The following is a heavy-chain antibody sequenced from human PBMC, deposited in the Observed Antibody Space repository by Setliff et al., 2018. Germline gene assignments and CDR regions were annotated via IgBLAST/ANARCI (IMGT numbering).Heavy chain of an antibody. Sequence: VASVKVSCKTSGFGFTTFGFSWVRQAPGQRLEWMGWINAGNGNTKCSQNFQGRVTITRDTSASTAYVELSSLRSEDTAVYYCASAEVVVAPWGQGTRVTVSS. D-gene: IGHD2-15*01. J-gene: IGHJ4*02. V-gene: IGHV1-3*01. CDR2: INAGNGNT. CDR3: ASAEVVVAP. CDR1: GFGFTTFG.